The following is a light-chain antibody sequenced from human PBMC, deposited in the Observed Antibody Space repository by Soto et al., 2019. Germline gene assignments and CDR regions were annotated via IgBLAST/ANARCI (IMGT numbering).Light chain of an antibody. V-gene: IGKV3-15*01. CDR2: GAS. CDR3: QQYNNWPPKT. Sequence: IVMTQSPATLSVSPGERATLSCRASQSVSGNLAWYQQKPGQAPRLLIYGASTRATGIPARFSGSGSGTEFTLTISSLQAEDFAIYYCQQYNNWPPKTFGQGTKLEIK. CDR1: QSVSGN. J-gene: IGKJ2*01.